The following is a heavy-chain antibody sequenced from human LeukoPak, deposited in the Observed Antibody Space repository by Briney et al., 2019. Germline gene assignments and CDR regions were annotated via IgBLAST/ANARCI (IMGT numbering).Heavy chain of an antibody. Sequence: GGSLRLSCAASGFTFSSYGMHWVRQAPGKGLEWVAFIRYDGSNKYYADSVKGRFTISRDNSKNTLYLQMNSLRAEDTAVYYCARVGEGPRYYFDYWGQGTLVTVSS. D-gene: IGHD3-10*01. CDR3: ARVGEGPRYYFDY. V-gene: IGHV3-30*02. CDR2: IRYDGSNK. CDR1: GFTFSSYG. J-gene: IGHJ4*02.